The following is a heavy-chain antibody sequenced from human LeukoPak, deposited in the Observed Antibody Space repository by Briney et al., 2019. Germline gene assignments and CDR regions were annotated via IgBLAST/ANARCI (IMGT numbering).Heavy chain of an antibody. J-gene: IGHJ4*02. CDR3: ARPRGCGTSRCNNFDY. CDR2: ISSSSTYI. V-gene: IGHV3-21*01. D-gene: IGHD2-21*01. Sequence: GGSLRLSCAASGFTFSSYSMNWARQAPGKGLEWVSSISSSSTYIYYADSVKGRFTISRDDAKNSLYLQMSSLRAEDTAVYYCARPRGCGTSRCNNFDYWGQGTLVTVSS. CDR1: GFTFSSYS.